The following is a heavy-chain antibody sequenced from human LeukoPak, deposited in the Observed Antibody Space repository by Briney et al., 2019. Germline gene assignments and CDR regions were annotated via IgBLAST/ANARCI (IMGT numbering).Heavy chain of an antibody. CDR1: GGSISSYS. V-gene: IGHV4-4*07. CDR3: ARTVVTLDWYFDL. J-gene: IGHJ2*01. D-gene: IGHD4-23*01. Sequence: SETLSLTCSVSGGSISSYSWNWIRQPAGKGLESIGRFYTSGTTNYNPSLKSRVTMSIDTSKNQVSLKMRSVTAADTAVYYCARTVVTLDWYFDLWGRGTLVSVSS. CDR2: FYTSGTT.